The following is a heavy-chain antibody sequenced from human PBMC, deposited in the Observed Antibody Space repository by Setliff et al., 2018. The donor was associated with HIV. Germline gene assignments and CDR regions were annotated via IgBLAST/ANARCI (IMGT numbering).Heavy chain of an antibody. CDR1: GYTLSELS. CDR2: FDPEDGET. Sequence: ASVKVSCKVSGYTLSELSMHWVRQAPGEGLEWMGGFDPEDGETVYAQKFQGRVTMTEDTSTDTAYMELSSLRSEDTAVYYCAKDWNYGIDYWGQGTLVTVSS. J-gene: IGHJ4*02. D-gene: IGHD1-7*01. CDR3: AKDWNYGIDY. V-gene: IGHV1-24*01.